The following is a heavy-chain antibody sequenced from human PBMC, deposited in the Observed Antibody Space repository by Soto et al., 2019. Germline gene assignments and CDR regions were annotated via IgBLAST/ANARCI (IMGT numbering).Heavy chain of an antibody. D-gene: IGHD1-20*01. V-gene: IGHV4-4*02. CDR3: ARGDNWRLDL. Sequence: SETLCLTCAVSGDSISSSNLWSWVRQPPGKGLEWIGEIHLGGTTNYNPSLKSRVTISVDKSKNQFSLNLMSVTAADTAIYYCARGDNWRLDLWGQGALVTVSS. CDR2: IHLGGTT. J-gene: IGHJ5*02. CDR1: GDSISSSNL.